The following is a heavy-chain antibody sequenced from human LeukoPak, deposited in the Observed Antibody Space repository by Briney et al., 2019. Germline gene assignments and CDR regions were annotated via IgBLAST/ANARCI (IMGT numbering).Heavy chain of an antibody. V-gene: IGHV3-33*06. CDR3: AKDRVAGSRKFDY. Sequence: GGSLRLSCAASGFTFSSYGMHWVRQAPGKGQEWVALIWYDGSNKYYTDSVKGRLTISRDNSKNTLYLQMNSLRAEDTAVYYCAKDRVAGSRKFDYWGQGTLVTVSS. J-gene: IGHJ4*02. CDR1: GFTFSSYG. D-gene: IGHD6-19*01. CDR2: IWYDGSNK.